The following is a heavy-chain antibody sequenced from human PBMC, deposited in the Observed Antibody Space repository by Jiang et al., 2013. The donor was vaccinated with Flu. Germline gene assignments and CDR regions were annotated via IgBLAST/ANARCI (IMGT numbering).Heavy chain of an antibody. D-gene: IGHD3-9*01. Sequence: TVSGSSIRTSSYCWGVDPPAPRKGLEWIASIYSSGTTYFNPSLKGRVTISVDTSRNHFSLNVSSVTAADTAVYYCARRSSGGVTGDPIDYWGQGTLVTVSS. CDR3: ARRSSGGVTGDPIDY. CDR1: GSSIRTSSYC. CDR2: IYSSGTT. J-gene: IGHJ4*02. V-gene: IGHV4-39*02.